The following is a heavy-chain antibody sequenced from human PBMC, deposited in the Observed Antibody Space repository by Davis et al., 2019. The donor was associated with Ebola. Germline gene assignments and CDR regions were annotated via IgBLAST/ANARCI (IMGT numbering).Heavy chain of an antibody. D-gene: IGHD2-8*01. CDR3: ARDQYCTNGVCYTYYDY. CDR2: ISAYNGNT. V-gene: IGHV1-18*01. CDR1: GYTFTSYG. J-gene: IGHJ4*02. Sequence: ASVKVSCKASGYTFTSYGISWVRQAPGQGLEWMGWISAYNGNTNYAQKLQGRVTMTTDTSTRTAYMELRSLRSDDTAVYYCARDQYCTNGVCYTYYDYWGQGTLVTVSS.